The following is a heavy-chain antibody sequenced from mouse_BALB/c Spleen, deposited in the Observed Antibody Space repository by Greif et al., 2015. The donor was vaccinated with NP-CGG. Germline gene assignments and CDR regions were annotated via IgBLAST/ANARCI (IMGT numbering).Heavy chain of an antibody. CDR1: GYTFTSYW. Sequence: QVQLKESGAELVKPGASVKLSCKASGYTFTSYWMHWVKQRPGQGLEWIGEINPSNGRTNYNEKFKSKATLTVDKSSSTAYMQLSSLTSEDSAVYYCAKAPFDYWGQGTTLTVSS. CDR3: AKAPFDY. V-gene: IGHV1S81*02. CDR2: INPSNGRT. J-gene: IGHJ2*01.